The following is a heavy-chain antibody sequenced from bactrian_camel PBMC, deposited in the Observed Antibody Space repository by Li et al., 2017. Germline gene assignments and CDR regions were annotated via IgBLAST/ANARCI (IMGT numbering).Heavy chain of an antibody. J-gene: IGHJ4*01. CDR2: IDTSGDTT. Sequence: VQLVESGGGSVQAGGSLRLSCTASGFAFSFYVMAWVRQAPGEALERVSTIDTSGDTTFYADSVKDRFTVSRDNAKNSVDLQMNSLKPDDTAVYYCAATGQMLSVAGCRTQGTQVTVS. CDR1: GFAFSFYV. V-gene: IGHV3S40*01. D-gene: IGHD1*01.